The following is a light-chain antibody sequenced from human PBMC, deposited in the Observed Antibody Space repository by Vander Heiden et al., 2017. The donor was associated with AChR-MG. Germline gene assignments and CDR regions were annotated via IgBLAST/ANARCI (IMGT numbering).Light chain of an antibody. Sequence: DIQITQSPSSLSASVRDRVTITCRASQSISSHLNWYQQKPGRAPKLLIYNAFSLQRGVPSRFSGSGSGTDFTLTISSLQPEDFATYYCQQSDNMSPYTFGQGTKLEIK. J-gene: IGKJ2*01. V-gene: IGKV1-39*01. CDR1: QSISSH. CDR2: NAF. CDR3: QQSDNMSPYT.